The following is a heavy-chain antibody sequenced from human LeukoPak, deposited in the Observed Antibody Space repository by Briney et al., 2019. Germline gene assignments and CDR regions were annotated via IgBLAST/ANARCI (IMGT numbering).Heavy chain of an antibody. J-gene: IGHJ4*02. CDR3: ARDNTNWSFDY. CDR2: INLRDGIT. V-gene: IGHV1-46*01. CDR1: GYXFVSYN. Sequence: GASVKVSCKASGYXFVSYNIHWVRQAPGQGLEWMGIINLRDGITSYAQKFQGRVTVTGDTSTSTFYMELSSLRFEDTAMYYCARDNTNWSFDYWGQGTLVTVSS. D-gene: IGHD1-1*01.